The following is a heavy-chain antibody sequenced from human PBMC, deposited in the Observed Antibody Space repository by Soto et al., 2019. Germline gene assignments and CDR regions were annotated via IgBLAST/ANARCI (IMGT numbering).Heavy chain of an antibody. Sequence: EVQLVESGGGLVQPGGSLRLSCVASGFTFSNHHMTWVRQAPGKGLEWVANIKTDGTEKYYVDSVKGRFTISRDNAKNSLSLQMNSLRAEDTGVYYCGRYRTVAVWGQGTLVIVSS. CDR2: IKTDGTEK. CDR3: GRYRTVAV. V-gene: IGHV3-7*02. J-gene: IGHJ4*02. D-gene: IGHD6-19*01. CDR1: GFTFSNHH.